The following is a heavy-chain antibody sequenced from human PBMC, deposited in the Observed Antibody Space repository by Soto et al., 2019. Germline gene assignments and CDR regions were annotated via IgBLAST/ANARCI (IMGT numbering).Heavy chain of an antibody. CDR1: GYTFTNNG. V-gene: IGHV1-18*04. CDR3: ARDIMSRRRYYYDSTDYYPAAFDI. CDR2: ISTYNGNR. J-gene: IGHJ3*02. D-gene: IGHD3-22*01. Sequence: GASVKVSCKACGYTFTNNGINWVRQAPGQGLEWMGWISTYNGNRKFAHKFQGRVTMTTDTSTSTGYMELRSLRSDDTAVYYCARDIMSRRRYYYDSTDYYPAAFDIWR.